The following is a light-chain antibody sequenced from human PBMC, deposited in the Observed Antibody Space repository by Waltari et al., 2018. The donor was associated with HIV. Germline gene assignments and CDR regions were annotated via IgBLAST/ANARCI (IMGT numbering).Light chain of an antibody. V-gene: IGKV3-20*01. CDR2: GAS. CDR1: QIVSSAY. Sequence: EIVLTQSPGTLSLSPGERATLSCRASQIVSSAYLAWYQQKPGQAPRLLIYGASTRATGFRDRFSGSGFGTDFTLTISRLEPEDFAVYYCQQYGNSPETFGQGARVEI. J-gene: IGKJ1*01. CDR3: QQYGNSPET.